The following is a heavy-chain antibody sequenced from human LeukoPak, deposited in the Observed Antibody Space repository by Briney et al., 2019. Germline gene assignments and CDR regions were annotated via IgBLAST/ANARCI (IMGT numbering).Heavy chain of an antibody. J-gene: IGHJ4*02. Sequence: GRSLRLSCVASGFTFNGFAMHWVRLAPGKGLEWVSGISWNSALIAYADSVKGRFTISRDNAKNSLYLQVNSLRAEDTTLYYCAKGGVAVSGTPNQGYFDYWGQGTLVTVSS. V-gene: IGHV3-9*01. CDR2: ISWNSALI. CDR1: GFTFNGFA. D-gene: IGHD6-19*01. CDR3: AKGGVAVSGTPNQGYFDY.